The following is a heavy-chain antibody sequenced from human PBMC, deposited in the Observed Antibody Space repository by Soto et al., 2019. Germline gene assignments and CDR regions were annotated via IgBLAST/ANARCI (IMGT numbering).Heavy chain of an antibody. D-gene: IGHD2-2*01. CDR1: GFTFGDYA. V-gene: IGHV3-49*04. Sequence: EVQLVESGGGLVQPGRSLRLSCTASGFTFGDYAMSWVRQAPGKGLEWVGFIRSKAYGGTTEYAASVKGRFTISRDDSKSIAYLQMNSLKTEDTAVYYCTHLPYCSSTSCYCHWGQGTLVTVSS. CDR2: IRSKAYGGTT. J-gene: IGHJ4*02. CDR3: THLPYCSSTSCYCH.